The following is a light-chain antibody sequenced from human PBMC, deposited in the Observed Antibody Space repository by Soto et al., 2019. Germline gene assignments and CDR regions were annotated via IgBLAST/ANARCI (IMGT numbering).Light chain of an antibody. CDR2: GAS. CDR3: QQSFSAPFT. CDR1: QDIIDD. V-gene: IGKV1-39*01. J-gene: IGKJ3*01. Sequence: IQMTQSPSSLSASVGDRVTITCRASQDIIDDVGWYQQTPGKAPKLLISGASRLQSGVPSRFSGSGSGAAFTLTISSLQPEDFATYFCQQSFSAPFTFGPGTKVDI.